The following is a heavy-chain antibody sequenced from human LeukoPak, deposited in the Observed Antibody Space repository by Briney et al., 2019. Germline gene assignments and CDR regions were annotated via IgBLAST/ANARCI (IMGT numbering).Heavy chain of an antibody. Sequence: AGGSLRLSCAASGFTFSSYAMSWVRQAPGKGLEWVSAISGSGGSTYYADSVKGRFTISRDNSKNTLYLQMNSLRAEDTAVYYCAKDEFLDCGGDCYSVFDYWGQGTLVTVSS. CDR1: GFTFSSYA. V-gene: IGHV3-23*01. D-gene: IGHD2-21*02. J-gene: IGHJ4*02. CDR2: ISGSGGST. CDR3: AKDEFLDCGGDCYSVFDY.